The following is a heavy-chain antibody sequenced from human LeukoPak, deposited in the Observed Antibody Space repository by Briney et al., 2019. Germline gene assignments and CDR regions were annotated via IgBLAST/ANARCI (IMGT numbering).Heavy chain of an antibody. Sequence: PAETLSLTCIVSGSSISSYYWSWIREPPGKGLEWIGYVYHSGSTNYNPSLKSRVTISVDMSKNQFSLKLSSVTAADTAVYYCARGSGWYYYWGQGTLVTVSS. CDR3: ARGSGWYYY. D-gene: IGHD6-19*01. V-gene: IGHV4-59*01. CDR1: GSSISSYY. J-gene: IGHJ4*02. CDR2: VYHSGST.